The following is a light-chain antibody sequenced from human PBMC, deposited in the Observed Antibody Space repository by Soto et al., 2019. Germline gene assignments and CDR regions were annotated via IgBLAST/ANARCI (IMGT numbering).Light chain of an antibody. Sequence: DIQMTQSPSSLSASVGDRVSFTCRASETISSNYLNWYQQHPGQAPKLLIYAASSVQSGVSARFSGSGSGTAFTLTISSVQPEDFATYFCQQSFDSSYTFGQGTKLEI. J-gene: IGKJ2*01. CDR3: QQSFDSSYT. V-gene: IGKV1-39*01. CDR1: ETISSNY. CDR2: AAS.